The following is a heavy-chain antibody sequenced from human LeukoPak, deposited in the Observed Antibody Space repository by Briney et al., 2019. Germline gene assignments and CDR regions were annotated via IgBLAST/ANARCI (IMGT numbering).Heavy chain of an antibody. CDR2: INQDGIVE. CDR3: AGVGYTHWSVDD. Sequence: ETLSLTRAVYGGSFSGYYWSWIRQPPGKGLEWVANINQDGIVEYYVDSVKGRFTISRDNAKNSLYLQVNSLTVEDTAVYYCAGVGYTHWSVDDWGQGSLVTVSS. J-gene: IGHJ4*02. D-gene: IGHD6-13*01. CDR1: GGSFSGYY. V-gene: IGHV3-7*01.